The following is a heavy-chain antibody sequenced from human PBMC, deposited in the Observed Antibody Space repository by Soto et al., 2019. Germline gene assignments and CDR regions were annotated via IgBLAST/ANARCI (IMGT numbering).Heavy chain of an antibody. CDR1: GYTFTGYY. Sequence: VSVKVSCKASGYTFTGYYMHWVRQAPGQGLEWMGWINPNSGGTNYAQKFQGRVTMTRDTSISTAYMELSRLRSDDTAVYYCARVISPGRAANWLDPWGQGTLVTVS. V-gene: IGHV1-2*02. CDR3: ARVISPGRAANWLDP. J-gene: IGHJ5*02. D-gene: IGHD2-15*01. CDR2: INPNSGGT.